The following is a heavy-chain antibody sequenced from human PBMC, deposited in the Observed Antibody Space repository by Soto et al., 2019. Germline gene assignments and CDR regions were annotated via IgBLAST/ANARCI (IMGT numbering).Heavy chain of an antibody. Sequence: SVKVSCKASGVSFTYTLSWVRQAPGQGLEWMGGIIPIFGTTNYAQKFQDRVTITADESTKTAYMELNTLTSEDTAVYYCARLHSHGTYGMDVWGQGTTVTVSS. CDR2: IIPIFGTT. V-gene: IGHV1-69*13. CDR3: ARLHSHGTYGMDV. J-gene: IGHJ6*02. D-gene: IGHD5-18*01. CDR1: GVSFTYT.